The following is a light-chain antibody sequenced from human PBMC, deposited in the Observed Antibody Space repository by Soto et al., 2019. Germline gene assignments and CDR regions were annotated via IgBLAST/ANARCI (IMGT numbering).Light chain of an antibody. Sequence: DIQMTQSPSTLSASVGDRVTITCRASQSISNWLAWYQQQPGRAPKLLIYKASSLETGVPSRFSGSGSGTEFTLTISIGQPDDFATYYCQQYNTYPYTFGQGTKLESK. CDR2: KAS. CDR1: QSISNW. CDR3: QQYNTYPYT. J-gene: IGKJ2*01. V-gene: IGKV1-5*03.